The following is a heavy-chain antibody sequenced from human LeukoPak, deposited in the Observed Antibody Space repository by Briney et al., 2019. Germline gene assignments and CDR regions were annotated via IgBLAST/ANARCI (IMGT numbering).Heavy chain of an antibody. CDR2: INPNSGGT. CDR3: ARGIGGYNYFDY. J-gene: IGHJ4*02. D-gene: IGHD5-12*01. Sequence: ASVKVSCKASGYTFTGYYMHWVRQAPGQGLEWMGRINPNSGGTNYAQKFQGRVTITTDESTSTAYMELSSLRSEDTAVYYCARGIGGYNYFDYWGQGTLVTVSS. CDR1: GYTFTGYY. V-gene: IGHV1-2*06.